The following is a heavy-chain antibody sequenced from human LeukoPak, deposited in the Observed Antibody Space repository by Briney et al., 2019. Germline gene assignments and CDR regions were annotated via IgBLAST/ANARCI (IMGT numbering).Heavy chain of an antibody. CDR3: AQDRIPTSGWESDS. Sequence: QPGGSLRLSCAASGFTFGTYAMGWVRQAPGKGLEWVSAISSSGTRTYYADSVKGRFTISRDNSKNTLYLQMNSLRAEDTALYYCAQDRIPTSGWESDSWGQGTLVTVSS. D-gene: IGHD3-22*01. J-gene: IGHJ4*02. CDR2: ISSSGTRT. V-gene: IGHV3-23*01. CDR1: GFTFGTYA.